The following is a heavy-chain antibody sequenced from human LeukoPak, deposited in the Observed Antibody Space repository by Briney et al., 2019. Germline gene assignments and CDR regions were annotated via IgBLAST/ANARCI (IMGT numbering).Heavy chain of an antibody. D-gene: IGHD1-26*01. V-gene: IGHV5-51*01. Sequence: GEXLKISCKXXGXXXXXXXXXWXXXXXXXXLXWXGIXYXGDSXXXYSPSFQXQXTISADKSISTAYLQWSSLKASXTAMYXCARXQGATPGTFDYWGQGTLVTVSS. CDR2: XYXGDSXX. CDR3: ARXQGATPGTFDY. J-gene: IGHJ4*02. CDR1: GXXXXXXX.